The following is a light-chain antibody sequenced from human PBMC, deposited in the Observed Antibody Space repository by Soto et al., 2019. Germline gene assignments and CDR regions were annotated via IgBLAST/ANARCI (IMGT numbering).Light chain of an antibody. Sequence: QYALTQPASVSGSPGQSITISCTGNSSDVGGYNYVSWYQQHPGKAPKLMIYDVSNRPSGVSNRFSGSKSGNTAALTITGLQAEDDADYYCSSYTSSSTLLYVFGTGTKLTVL. V-gene: IGLV2-14*01. J-gene: IGLJ1*01. CDR3: SSYTSSSTLLYV. CDR1: SSDVGGYNY. CDR2: DVS.